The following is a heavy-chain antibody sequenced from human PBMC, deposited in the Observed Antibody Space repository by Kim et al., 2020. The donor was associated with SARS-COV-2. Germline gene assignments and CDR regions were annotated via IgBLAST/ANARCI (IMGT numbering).Heavy chain of an antibody. V-gene: IGHV3-11*03. D-gene: IGHD3-22*01. Sequence: GGSLRLSCAASGFTFSDYYMSWIRQAPGKGLEWVSYISSSSSYTNYADSVKGRFTISRDNAKNSLYLQMNSLRAEDTAVCYCARSYYDSSGLGGAFDYWGQGTLVTVSS. CDR2: ISSSSSYT. J-gene: IGHJ4*02. CDR1: GFTFSDYY. CDR3: ARSYYDSSGLGGAFDY.